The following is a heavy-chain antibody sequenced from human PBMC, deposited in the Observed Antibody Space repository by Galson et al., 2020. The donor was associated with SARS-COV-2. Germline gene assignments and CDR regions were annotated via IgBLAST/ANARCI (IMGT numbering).Heavy chain of an antibody. J-gene: IGHJ6*02. CDR1: GASIRSGRYH. CDR3: ARGEFFEFNYYGMDV. D-gene: IGHD3-3*01. V-gene: IGHV4-61*02. CDR2: IYTSGNT. Sequence: SETLPLTCTVSGASIRSGRYHWSWIRQPAGKGLESIGRIYTSGNTNYNPSLKSRVTISLDTAKNQFSLRLRSVTAADTAVYYCARGEFFEFNYYGMDVWGQGTTVTVSS.